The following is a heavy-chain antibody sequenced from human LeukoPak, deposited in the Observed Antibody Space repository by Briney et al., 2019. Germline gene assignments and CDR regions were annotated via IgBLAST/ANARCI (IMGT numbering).Heavy chain of an antibody. J-gene: IGHJ5*02. D-gene: IGHD5-24*01. V-gene: IGHV1-69*05. CDR3: ARRSDGYNSPSENWFDP. CDR1: GYTFTTYG. CDR2: IIPIFGTA. Sequence: SVKVSCKASGYTFTTYGISWVRQAPGQGLEWMGGIIPIFGTANYAQKFQGRVTITTDESTSTAYMELSSLRSEDTAVYYCARRSDGYNSPSENWFDPWGQGTLVTVPS.